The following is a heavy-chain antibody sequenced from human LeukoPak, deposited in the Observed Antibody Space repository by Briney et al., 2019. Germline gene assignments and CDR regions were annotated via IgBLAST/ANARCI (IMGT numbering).Heavy chain of an antibody. Sequence: SETLSLTCTVSGGSISSGGYYWSWIRQHPGKGLEWIGYICYSGSTYYNPSLKSRVTISVDTSKNQFSLKLSSVTAADTAVYYCARVRRGHYYDSSGYYPGPYYFDYWGQGTLVTVSS. CDR1: GGSISSGGYY. CDR2: ICYSGST. J-gene: IGHJ4*02. D-gene: IGHD3-22*01. CDR3: ARVRRGHYYDSSGYYPGPYYFDY. V-gene: IGHV4-31*03.